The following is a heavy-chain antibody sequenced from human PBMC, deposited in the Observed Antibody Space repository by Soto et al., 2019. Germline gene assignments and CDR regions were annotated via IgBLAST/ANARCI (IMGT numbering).Heavy chain of an antibody. Sequence: ASETLSLTCAVSGGSISSSNWWSWVRQPPGKGLEWIGEIYHSGSTNYNPSLKSRVTISVDKSKNQFSLKLSSVTAADTAVYYCASVNCSGGSCYSSFFDYWGQGTLVTVSS. CDR1: GGSISSSNW. J-gene: IGHJ4*02. V-gene: IGHV4-4*02. D-gene: IGHD2-15*01. CDR2: IYHSGST. CDR3: ASVNCSGGSCYSSFFDY.